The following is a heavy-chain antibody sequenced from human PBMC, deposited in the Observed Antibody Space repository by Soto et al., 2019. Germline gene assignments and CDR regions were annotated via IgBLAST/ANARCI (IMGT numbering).Heavy chain of an antibody. CDR2: IYWDDDK. CDR1: GFSLSTTGVG. Sequence: QITLKESGPTLVKPTQTLTLTCTFSGFSLSTTGVGVGWIRQPPGKALECLALIYWDDDKRYSPSLKSRLIINKDTSKNPVVLTMTNRDPVDTATYYCAQRRGGYLWNDAHSDYWGQGTLVTVSA. J-gene: IGHJ4*02. CDR3: AQRRGGYLWNDAHSDY. D-gene: IGHD1-20*01. V-gene: IGHV2-5*02.